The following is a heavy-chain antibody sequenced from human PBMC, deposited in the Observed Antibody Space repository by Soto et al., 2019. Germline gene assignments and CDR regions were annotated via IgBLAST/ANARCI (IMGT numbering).Heavy chain of an antibody. CDR3: ARGRGYYDSSGYYWTDYYYGMDV. Sequence: SETRSLTCAVYGGSLSGYYWSWIRQPPGKGLEWIGEINHSGSTNYNPSLQSRVTISVDPSKNPFSLKMSSVTAADTAVYYCARGRGYYDSSGYYWTDYYYGMDVWGQGTTVT. D-gene: IGHD3-22*01. CDR1: GGSLSGYY. CDR2: INHSGST. J-gene: IGHJ6*02. V-gene: IGHV4-34*01.